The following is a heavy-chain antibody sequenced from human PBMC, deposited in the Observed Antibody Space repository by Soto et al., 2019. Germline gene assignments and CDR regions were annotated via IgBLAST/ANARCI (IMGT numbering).Heavy chain of an antibody. CDR2: INPNSGGT. Sequence: ASVKVSCKASGYTFTGYYMHWVRQAPGQGLEWMGWINPNSGGTNYSQKFQGWVTMTRDTSISTAYMELSRLRSDDTAVYYCARANYDILTGYYYFAYWGQGTLVTVSS. CDR1: GYTFTGYY. V-gene: IGHV1-2*04. D-gene: IGHD3-9*01. J-gene: IGHJ4*02. CDR3: ARANYDILTGYYYFAY.